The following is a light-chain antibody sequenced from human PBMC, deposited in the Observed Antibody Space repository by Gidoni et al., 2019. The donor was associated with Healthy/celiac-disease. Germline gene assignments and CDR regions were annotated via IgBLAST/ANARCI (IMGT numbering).Light chain of an antibody. CDR1: QSVSSKY. Sequence: EPVLTQSPATLSLSPGERATLPCRVSQSVSSKYLTWYQRKPGQAPRLLIYGSSNRAPGIPSRFRGSGSGTDYTLTISRLESEDFAVYFCQQSETSPITFGQGTRLEI. J-gene: IGKJ5*01. CDR2: GSS. V-gene: IGKV3-20*01. CDR3: QQSETSPIT.